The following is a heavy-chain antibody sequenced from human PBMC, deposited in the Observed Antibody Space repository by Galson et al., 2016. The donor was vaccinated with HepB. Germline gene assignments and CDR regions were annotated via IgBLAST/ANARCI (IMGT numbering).Heavy chain of an antibody. Sequence: QSGAEVKKPGESLKISCKGSGYSFTSYWIGWVRQMPGKGLDWMGIIYPGDSDTSYSPSFQGQVTISADKSISTAYLQWSSLKASDTAMYHCARLDSSGYYSYYYYYGMDVWGQGTTVTVSS. CDR3: ARLDSSGYYSYYYYYGMDV. D-gene: IGHD3-22*01. V-gene: IGHV5-51*01. J-gene: IGHJ6*02. CDR1: GYSFTSYW. CDR2: IYPGDSDT.